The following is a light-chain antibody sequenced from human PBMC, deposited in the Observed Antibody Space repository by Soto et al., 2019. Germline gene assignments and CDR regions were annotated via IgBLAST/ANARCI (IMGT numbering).Light chain of an antibody. Sequence: QPVLTQPASVSGSPGQSIAISCTGTSSDVGGYNYVSWYQQHPGKAPKLMIYDVTSRPSGVSDRFSGSKSGTTASLTISGLQAEDEADYYCCSYTSSTIYVFGTGTKLTVL. CDR2: DVT. V-gene: IGLV2-14*03. J-gene: IGLJ1*01. CDR3: CSYTSSTIYV. CDR1: SSDVGGYNY.